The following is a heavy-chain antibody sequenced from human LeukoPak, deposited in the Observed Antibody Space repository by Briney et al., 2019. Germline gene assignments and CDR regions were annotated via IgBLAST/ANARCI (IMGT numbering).Heavy chain of an antibody. CDR2: IYYSGST. D-gene: IGHD6-13*01. V-gene: IGHV4-59*01. J-gene: IGHJ3*02. CDR3: ARDLGYSSSWYRAFDI. Sequence: SETLSLTCTVSGGSISSYYWSWIRQPPGKGLEWIGYIYYSGSTNYNPSLKSRVTISVDTSKNQFSLKLSSVTAADTAVYYCARDLGYSSSWYRAFDIWGQGTTVTVSS. CDR1: GGSISSYY.